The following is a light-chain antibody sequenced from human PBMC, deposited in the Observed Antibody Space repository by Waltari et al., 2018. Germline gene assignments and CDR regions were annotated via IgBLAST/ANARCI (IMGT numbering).Light chain of an antibody. J-gene: IGKJ1*01. CDR1: QSVRTW. Sequence: DIQMTQSPSTLSASVGDRVTITCRASQSVRTWLAWYQQKPGKAPKLMIYKASSLETGVPSRFRCIGSGTEFTLTISSLQPDDFATYYCQQYNSYSPGWTFGQGTKVEIK. CDR2: KAS. V-gene: IGKV1-5*03. CDR3: QQYNSYSPGWT.